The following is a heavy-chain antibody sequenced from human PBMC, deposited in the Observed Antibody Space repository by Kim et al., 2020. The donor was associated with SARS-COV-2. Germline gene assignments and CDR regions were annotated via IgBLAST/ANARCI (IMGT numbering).Heavy chain of an antibody. D-gene: IGHD2-2*01. Sequence: SETLSLTCTVSGGSTTDYYWAWIRQPAGKGLRWMGRMHASGISSYDPSLRGRVTISLDTSRNQFSLKLTSVTAADTAVYYCARDPFKSSYDYWGQGVLVTVSS. CDR1: GGSTTDYY. CDR2: MHASGIS. V-gene: IGHV4-4*07. J-gene: IGHJ4*02. CDR3: ARDPFKSSYDY.